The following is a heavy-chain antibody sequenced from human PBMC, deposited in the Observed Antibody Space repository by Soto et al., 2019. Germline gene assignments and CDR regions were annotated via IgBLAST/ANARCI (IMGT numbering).Heavy chain of an antibody. CDR1: GGTLSSYV. D-gene: IGHD3-22*01. CDR2: IIPVSAKS. CDR3: AITPGPHYFEIDGSVRGNWFDP. V-gene: IGHV1-69*13. Sequence: SVKVSCKPSGGTLSSYVISWVRQAPGQGLEWMGGIIPVSAKSNYAQKFQGRVAITADESTSTAYMELSSLRSDDTAIYYCAITPGPHYFEIDGSVRGNWFDPWGQGTLVTVSS. J-gene: IGHJ5*02.